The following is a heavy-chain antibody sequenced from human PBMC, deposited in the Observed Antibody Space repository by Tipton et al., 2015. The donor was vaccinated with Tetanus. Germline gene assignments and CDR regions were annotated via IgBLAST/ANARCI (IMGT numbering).Heavy chain of an antibody. J-gene: IGHJ4*01. V-gene: IGHV4-4*02. CDR1: GGSISSSNW. Sequence: TLSLTCAVSGGSISSSNWWSWVRQPPGKGLEWIGEIYHSGSTNYNPSLKSRVTISVDKSKNQFSLKLNSVTAADTAVYYCARDNRVTGNLWYFVYWGHGTLVTVSS. CDR3: ARDNRVTGNLWYFVY. CDR2: IYHSGST. D-gene: IGHD2-21*02.